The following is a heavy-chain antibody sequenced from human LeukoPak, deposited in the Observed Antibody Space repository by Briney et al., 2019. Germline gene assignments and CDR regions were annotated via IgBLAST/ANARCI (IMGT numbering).Heavy chain of an antibody. CDR1: GYTFTSYF. CDR3: ARVGRGSQRYWFDP. J-gene: IGHJ5*02. V-gene: IGHV1-46*01. Sequence: ASVKVSCKASGYTFTSYFRHWVRQAPGQGLEWMGIINPSRGSTNYAQKFQGRVTMTRDTSTSTVYMELSSLRSEDTAVYYCARVGRGSQRYWFDPWGQGTLVTVSS. D-gene: IGHD6-25*01. CDR2: INPSRGST.